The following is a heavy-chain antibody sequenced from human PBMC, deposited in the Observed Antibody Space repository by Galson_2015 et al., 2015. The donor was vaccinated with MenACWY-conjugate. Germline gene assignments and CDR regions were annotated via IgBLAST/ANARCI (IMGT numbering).Heavy chain of an antibody. V-gene: IGHV3-48*04. CDR1: GFTFSSYS. D-gene: IGHD6-13*01. J-gene: IGHJ3*02. CDR3: ARDSGYSSSWYKVRSGAFDI. Sequence: SLRLSCAASGFTFSSYSMNWVRQAPGKGLEWVSYISSSSSTIYYADSVKGRFTISRDNAKNSLYLQMNSLRAEDTAVYYCARDSGYSSSWYKVRSGAFDIWGQGTMVTVSS. CDR2: ISSSSSTI.